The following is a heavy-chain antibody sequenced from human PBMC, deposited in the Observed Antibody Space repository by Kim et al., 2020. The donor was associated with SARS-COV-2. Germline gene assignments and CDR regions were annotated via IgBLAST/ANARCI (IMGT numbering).Heavy chain of an antibody. CDR2: ISSSSSYI. D-gene: IGHD3-22*01. CDR1: GFTFSSYS. V-gene: IGHV3-21*01. Sequence: GGSLRLSCAASGFTFSSYSMNWVRQAPGKGLEWVSSISSSSSYIYYADSVKGRFTISRDNAKNSLYLQMNSLRAEDTAVYYCAREGYYDSSGYKRLKLLKAFDIWGQGTMVTVSS. J-gene: IGHJ3*02. CDR3: AREGYYDSSGYKRLKLLKAFDI.